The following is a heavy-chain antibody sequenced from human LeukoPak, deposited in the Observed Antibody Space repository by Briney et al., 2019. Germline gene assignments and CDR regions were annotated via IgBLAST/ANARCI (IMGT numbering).Heavy chain of an antibody. CDR3: ARQPTVVTPLWIGWFDP. CDR2: IYYSGST. V-gene: IGHV4-59*08. CDR1: GGSISSYY. D-gene: IGHD4-23*01. Sequence: SETLSLTCTVSGGSISSYYWSWIRQPPGKGLEWIGYIYYSGSTYYNPSLKSRVTISVDTSKNQFSLKLSSVTAADTAVYYCARQPTVVTPLWIGWFDPWGQGTLVTVSS. J-gene: IGHJ5*02.